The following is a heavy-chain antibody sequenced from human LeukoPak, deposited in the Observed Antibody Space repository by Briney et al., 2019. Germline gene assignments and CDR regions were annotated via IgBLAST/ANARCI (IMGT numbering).Heavy chain of an antibody. CDR1: GGSISSGDYY. J-gene: IGHJ3*02. D-gene: IGHD4-17*01. Sequence: SETLSLTCTVSGGSISSGDYYWSWIRQPPGKGLEWIGEINHSGSTNYNPSLKSRVTISVDTSKNQFSLKLSSVTAADTAVYYCAINYGDYEAVGDAFDIWGQGTMVTVSS. CDR3: AINYGDYEAVGDAFDI. CDR2: INHSGST. V-gene: IGHV4-39*07.